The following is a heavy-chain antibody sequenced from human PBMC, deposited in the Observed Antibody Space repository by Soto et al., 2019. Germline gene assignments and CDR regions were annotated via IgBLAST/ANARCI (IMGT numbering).Heavy chain of an antibody. CDR2: IYHSGST. Sequence: PSETLSLTCAVSGGSISSGGYSWSWIRQPPGKGLEWIGYIYHSGSTYYNPSLKSRVTISVDTSKNQFSLKLSSVTAADTAVYYCARRAYYDFWSGYPPEYYFDYWGQGTLVTVSS. D-gene: IGHD3-3*01. CDR1: GGSISSGGYS. J-gene: IGHJ4*02. CDR3: ARRAYYDFWSGYPPEYYFDY. V-gene: IGHV4-30-2*01.